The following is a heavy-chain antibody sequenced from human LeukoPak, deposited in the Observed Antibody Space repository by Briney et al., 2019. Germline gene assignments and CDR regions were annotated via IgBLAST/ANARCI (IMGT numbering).Heavy chain of an antibody. V-gene: IGHV3-7*01. CDR1: GFTLSTYW. D-gene: IGHD4-23*01. J-gene: IGHJ4*02. CDR2: INPDGSGK. CDR3: ASWGAGGNS. Sequence: PGGSLRLSCEASGFTLSTYWMNWVRQVPGKGLDWVANINPDGSGKRYVDSVKGRFTIARDNADNSLALQMNSLRAEDTAVYYCASWGAGGNSWGQGTVVSVS.